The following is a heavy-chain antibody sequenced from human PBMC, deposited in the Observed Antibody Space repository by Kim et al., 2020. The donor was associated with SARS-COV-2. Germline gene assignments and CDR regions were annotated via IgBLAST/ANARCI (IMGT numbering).Heavy chain of an antibody. CDR3: TKGSGAVAGTMV. CDR1: GFTFSTYP. D-gene: IGHD6-19*01. CDR2: LTGSGAST. Sequence: GGSLRLSCAASGFTFSTYPMTWVRQAPGKGLEWVSGLTGSGASTYYADSVRGRFTISRDNSKNTLFLQMNSLGAEDTAFYYCTKGSGAVAGTMVWGQGTLVTVSS. V-gene: IGHV3-23*01. J-gene: IGHJ4*02.